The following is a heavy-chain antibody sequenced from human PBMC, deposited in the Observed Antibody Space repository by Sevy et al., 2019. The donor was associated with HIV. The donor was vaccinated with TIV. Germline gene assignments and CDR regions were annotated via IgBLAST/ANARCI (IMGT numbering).Heavy chain of an antibody. D-gene: IGHD1-26*01. Sequence: SETLSLTCTVSGGSITSLYWGWIRQPPGKGLEWIANIYYNGNTNYNPPFKSRVTISLDTSKNQFSLRLSSVTAADTAIYYGAGENAWGRGYSWGQGTLVTVSS. CDR2: IYYNGNT. CDR3: AGENAWGRGYS. J-gene: IGHJ4*02. V-gene: IGHV4-59*08. CDR1: GGSITSLY.